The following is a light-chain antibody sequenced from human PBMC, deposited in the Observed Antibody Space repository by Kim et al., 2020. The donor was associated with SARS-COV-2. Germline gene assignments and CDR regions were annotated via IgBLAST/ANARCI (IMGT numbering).Light chain of an antibody. CDR3: QQSYSSPWT. Sequence: DIQMTQSPSSLSASVGDRVTITCRASQSISSDLNWYQQSPGKAPKFLIYAASSLHSGVPSRFSGSGSGTEFTLTIRSLQPEDFATYYCQQSYSSPWTFGQGTEVDIK. CDR1: QSISSD. V-gene: IGKV1-39*01. CDR2: AAS. J-gene: IGKJ1*01.